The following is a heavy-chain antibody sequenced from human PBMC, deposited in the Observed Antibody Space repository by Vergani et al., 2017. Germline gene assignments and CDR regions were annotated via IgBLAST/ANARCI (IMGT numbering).Heavy chain of an antibody. CDR2: MDYSGST. V-gene: IGHV4-39*01. CDR3: ASKRGACRASYCHSYDF. D-gene: IGHD3-22*01. CDR1: GDSVISTDYH. Sequence: QMQLQESGPGPVKTSETLSLTCTVSGDSVISTDYHWGWIRQPPGKGLGWIGIMDYSGSTSYNPSLESRISISFDTPKNQLSLLLTSVTAAETAVYYCASKRGACRASYCHSYDFWGPGTLVGVSS. J-gene: IGHJ4*02.